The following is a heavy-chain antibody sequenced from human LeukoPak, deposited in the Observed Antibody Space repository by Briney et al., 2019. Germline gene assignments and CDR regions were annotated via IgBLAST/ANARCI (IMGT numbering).Heavy chain of an antibody. D-gene: IGHD4-23*01. CDR2: INHSGIT. V-gene: IGHV4-34*01. CDR3: ARVRFRGKDDY. Sequence: SETLSLTCAVYGGSFSGYDWGWIRQPPGKGLEWIGEINHSGITNYNPSFESRVTISVDASKNQFSLKLTSMTAADTAVYYCARVRFRGKDDYWGQGFLATVSS. J-gene: IGHJ4*02. CDR1: GGSFSGYD.